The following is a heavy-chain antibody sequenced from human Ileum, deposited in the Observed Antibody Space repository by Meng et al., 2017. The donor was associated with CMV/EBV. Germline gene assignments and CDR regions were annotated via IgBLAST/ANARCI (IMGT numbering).Heavy chain of an antibody. CDR2: IYYSGST. V-gene: IGHV4-30-4*01. CDR1: GDSLSTGDSY. CDR3: AREGGGWYFDS. D-gene: IGHD6-19*01. J-gene: IGHJ4*02. Sequence: QVQLPESGPGLVKPSQTLSLTCTVSGDSLSTGDSYWSWIRQPPGKGPEWIGYIYYSGSTLYNPSLKSPVTISLDKSKNQFSLRLRSVTAADTAVYFCAREGGGWYFDSWGQGTLVTVSS.